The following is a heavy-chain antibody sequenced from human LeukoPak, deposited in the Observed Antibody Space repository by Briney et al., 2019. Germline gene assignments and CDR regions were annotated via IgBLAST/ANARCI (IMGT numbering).Heavy chain of an antibody. D-gene: IGHD3-10*01. CDR3: AKAVGFGEAYGMDV. Sequence: GGSLRLSCAASGFTFSNYAMSWVRQAPGKGLEWVSAISGSGGSTYYADSVKGRFSISRDNSKNTLYLQMNSLRPEDTAVYYCAKAVGFGEAYGMDVWGQGTTVTVSS. CDR1: GFTFSNYA. V-gene: IGHV3-23*01. CDR2: ISGSGGST. J-gene: IGHJ6*02.